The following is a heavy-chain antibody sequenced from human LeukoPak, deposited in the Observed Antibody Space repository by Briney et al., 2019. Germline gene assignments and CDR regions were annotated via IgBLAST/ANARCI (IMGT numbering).Heavy chain of an antibody. CDR1: GFTFSSYS. V-gene: IGHV3-53*01. Sequence: GGSLRLSCAASGFTFSSYSMNWVRQAPGKGLEWAAVIYIGGGTYYAASVKDRFTISRDTSKNTLFLQMNSLRADDTAMYYCARGQGAWGQGTLVTVSS. CDR2: IYIGGGT. CDR3: ARGQGA. J-gene: IGHJ5*02.